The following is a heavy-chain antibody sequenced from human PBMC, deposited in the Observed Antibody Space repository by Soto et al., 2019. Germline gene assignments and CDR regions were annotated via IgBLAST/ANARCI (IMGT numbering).Heavy chain of an antibody. J-gene: IGHJ6*02. V-gene: IGHV1-2*02. CDR1: GYTFTAYY. CDR2: ITTKFGDT. Sequence: QVQLVQSGAEVKEPGDSVRVSCEASGYTFTAYYIHWVRQAPGQGLEWMGWITTKFGDTTYAQDFQGRVSMTRDMSISTVYMELSRLTSDDTAIYYCARNMDYYYGPGSGNGHGFWGQGTTVTVFS. CDR3: ARNMDYYYGPGSGNGHGF. D-gene: IGHD3-10*01.